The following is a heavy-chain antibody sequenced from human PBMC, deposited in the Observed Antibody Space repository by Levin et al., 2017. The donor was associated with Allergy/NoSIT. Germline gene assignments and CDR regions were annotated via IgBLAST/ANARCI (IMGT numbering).Heavy chain of an antibody. CDR1: GFPFNLYD. V-gene: IGHV3-23*01. Sequence: RSGGSLRLSCVASGFPFNLYDMSWVRQAPGKGLEWVSTISANGFDTYYSDSVKGRPIISRDHSKNTVYLQMNSLRAADPAVYYCGRDSVGNPTRRSDYWGQGARVTVSS. CDR2: ISANGFDT. J-gene: IGHJ4*02. D-gene: IGHD4-23*01. CDR3: GRDSVGNPTRRSDY.